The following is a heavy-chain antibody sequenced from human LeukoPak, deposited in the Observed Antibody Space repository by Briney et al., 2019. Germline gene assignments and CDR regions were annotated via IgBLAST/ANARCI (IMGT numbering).Heavy chain of an antibody. V-gene: IGHV4-34*01. D-gene: IGHD2-15*01. J-gene: IGHJ3*02. CDR3: ARGPGGYCSGGSCYGNAFDI. CDR2: INHSGST. Sequence: SEILSLTCAVYGGSFSGYYWSWIRQPPGKGLEWIGEINHSGSTNYNPSLKSRVTISVDTSKNRFSLKLSSVTAADTAVYYCARGPGGYCSGGSCYGNAFDIWGQGTMVTVSS. CDR1: GGSFSGYY.